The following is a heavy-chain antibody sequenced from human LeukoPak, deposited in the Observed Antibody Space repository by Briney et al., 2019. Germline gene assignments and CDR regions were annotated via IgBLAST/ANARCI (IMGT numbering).Heavy chain of an antibody. D-gene: IGHD1-14*01. CDR2: INPSGGST. CDR1: GYTFTSYD. J-gene: IGHJ4*02. CDR3: AREGPGFDY. V-gene: IGHV1-46*01. Sequence: ASVKVSCKASGYTFTSYDINWARQAPGQGLEWMGIINPSGGSTIYAQKFQGRVTMTRDTSTSTVYMELSSLRSEDTAVYYCAREGPGFDYWGQGTLVTVSS.